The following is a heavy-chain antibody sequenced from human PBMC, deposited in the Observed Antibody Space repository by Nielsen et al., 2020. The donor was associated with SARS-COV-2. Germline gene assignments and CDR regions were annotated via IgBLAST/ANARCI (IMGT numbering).Heavy chain of an antibody. V-gene: IGHV3-11*03. CDR1: GFIFSDYY. D-gene: IGHD2-15*01. Sequence: GGSLRLSCAASGFIFSDYYMSWVRQAPGKGLEWVSYISSTGYTNYADSVRGRFTISRANAKNSLYLQMNSLRAEDTAVYYCAKSGYCNGGICYSTEYFQDWGQGTLVTVSS. CDR3: AKSGYCNGGICYSTEYFQD. J-gene: IGHJ1*01. CDR2: ISSTGYT.